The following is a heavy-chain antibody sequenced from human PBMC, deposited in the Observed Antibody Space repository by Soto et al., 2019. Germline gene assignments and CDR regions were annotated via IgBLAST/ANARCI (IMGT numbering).Heavy chain of an antibody. CDR2: IYNDGTYA. CDR3: TRVLRATSAGTSAH. CDR1: GFTFNMYW. J-gene: IGHJ4*02. Sequence: VQLVESGGGLVQPGGSLRLSCAGSGFTFNMYWMQWVRQVPGKGPVWVARIYNDGTYADYADSVKGRFTISSDNAKDTLYLQMNDLRAEDSALYRCTRVLRATSAGTSAHWGQGTLVTVSS. V-gene: IGHV3-74*01. D-gene: IGHD6-13*01.